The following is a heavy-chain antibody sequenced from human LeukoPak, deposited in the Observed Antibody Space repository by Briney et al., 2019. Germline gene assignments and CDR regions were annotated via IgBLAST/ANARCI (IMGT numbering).Heavy chain of an antibody. D-gene: IGHD6-19*01. V-gene: IGHV1-8*01. J-gene: IGHJ4*02. CDR3: TRGNVVAGDY. CDR2: LSPNSGQT. CDR1: GYTFTTYD. Sequence: ASVKVSCKASGYTFTTYDINWVRQATGQGLEWMGWLSPNSGQTAYAQKFQGRVTMTRDISISTFYLGLSSLTSEDTAVYYCTRGNVVAGDYWGQGTLVTVSS.